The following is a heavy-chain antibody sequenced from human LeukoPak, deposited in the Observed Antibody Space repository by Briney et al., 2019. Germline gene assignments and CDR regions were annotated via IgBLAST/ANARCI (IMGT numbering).Heavy chain of an antibody. Sequence: PGGSLRLSCAASGLTFSNFWMTWVRQAPGKGLDWVANMNQDGNEKYYVDSVKGRFTISRDNAENSMYLQMNSLRAEDTAVYYCRFGSGRYSFDYWGQGTLVTVSS. CDR1: GLTFSNFW. CDR2: MNQDGNEK. J-gene: IGHJ4*02. V-gene: IGHV3-7*02. CDR3: RFGSGRYSFDY. D-gene: IGHD3-10*01.